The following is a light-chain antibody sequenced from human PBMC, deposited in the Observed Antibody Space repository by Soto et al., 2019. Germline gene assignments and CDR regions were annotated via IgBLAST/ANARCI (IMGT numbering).Light chain of an antibody. CDR3: QQFNSYPYT. CDR2: DAS. Sequence: AIQLTQSPSSLSASVGDRVTITCRASQGISRALAWDQQKPGKAPKLLIYDASSLESGVPSRFSGSGSGTDFTLTISSLQPEEFATYYCQQFNSYPYTFGQGTKLEIK. CDR1: QGISRA. V-gene: IGKV1-13*02. J-gene: IGKJ2*01.